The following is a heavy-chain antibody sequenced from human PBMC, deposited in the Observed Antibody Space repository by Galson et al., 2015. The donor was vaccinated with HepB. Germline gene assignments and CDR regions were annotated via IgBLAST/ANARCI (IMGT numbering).Heavy chain of an antibody. J-gene: IGHJ4*02. Sequence: TVSGGSISSGGYYWSWIRQHPGKGLEWIGYIYYSGSTYYNPSLKSRVTISVDTSKNQFSLKLSSVTAADTAVYYCARVPSFQYYFDYWGQGTLVTVSS. CDR2: IYYSGST. D-gene: IGHD2/OR15-2a*01. V-gene: IGHV4-31*03. CDR1: GGSISSGGYY. CDR3: ARVPSFQYYFDY.